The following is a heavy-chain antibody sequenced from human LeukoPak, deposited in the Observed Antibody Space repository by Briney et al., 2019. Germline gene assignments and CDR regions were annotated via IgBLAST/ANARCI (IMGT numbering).Heavy chain of an antibody. D-gene: IGHD3-22*01. V-gene: IGHV3-7*01. CDR1: GFTFSRYW. Sequence: PGGSLRLSCAASGFTFSRYWMSWVRQAPGKGLEWVANIKEDGSEEYYADSVKGRITISRDNTKNSLYLQMNSLRVEDTAVYYCATYDRSGYRNDYWGQGTLVTVSS. CDR2: IKEDGSEE. J-gene: IGHJ4*02. CDR3: ATYDRSGYRNDY.